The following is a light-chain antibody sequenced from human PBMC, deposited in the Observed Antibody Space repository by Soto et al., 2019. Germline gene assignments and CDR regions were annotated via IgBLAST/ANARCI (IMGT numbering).Light chain of an antibody. CDR3: QQYNSYPWT. CDR1: QSISSW. V-gene: IGKV1-5*03. CDR2: KAS. J-gene: IGKJ1*01. Sequence: DIQMTQSPSTLSASVGDRVTITCRASQSISSWLAWYQQKPGKVPKLLIYKASGLESGVPSRFSGSESGTEFALTISSLQPDDFATYYCQQYNSYPWTFGQGTTVEIK.